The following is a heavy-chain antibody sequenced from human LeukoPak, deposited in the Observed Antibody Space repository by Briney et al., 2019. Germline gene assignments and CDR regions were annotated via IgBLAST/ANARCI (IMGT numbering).Heavy chain of an antibody. CDR1: GYSISSGYY. D-gene: IGHD2-2*01. V-gene: IGHV4-38-2*02. CDR3: AREDLGYCSSTSCHNWFDP. CDR2: IYHSGST. J-gene: IGHJ5*02. Sequence: PSETLSLTCTVSGYSISSGYYWGWIRQPPGKGLEWIGIIYHSGSTYYNPSLKSRVTISGDTSKNQFSLKLSSVTAADTAVYYCAREDLGYCSSTSCHNWFDPWGQGTLVTVSS.